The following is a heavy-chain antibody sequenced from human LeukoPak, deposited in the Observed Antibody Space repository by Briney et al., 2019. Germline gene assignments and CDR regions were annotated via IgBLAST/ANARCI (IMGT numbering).Heavy chain of an antibody. Sequence: ASVKVSCKASGYTFTSYDINWVRQATGQGLEWMGWMNPNSGKTGYAQKFQGRVTMTRNTSISTAYMELSSLRSEDTAVYYCANSYYYDSSGPIWGYYYYGMDVWGQGTTVTVSS. CDR1: GYTFTSYD. J-gene: IGHJ6*02. CDR3: ANSYYYDSSGPIWGYYYYGMDV. V-gene: IGHV1-8*01. D-gene: IGHD3-22*01. CDR2: MNPNSGKT.